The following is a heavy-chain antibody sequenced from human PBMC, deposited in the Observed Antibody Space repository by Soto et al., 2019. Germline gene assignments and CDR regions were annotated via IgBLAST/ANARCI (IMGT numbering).Heavy chain of an antibody. J-gene: IGHJ5*02. CDR1: GESISSSSYY. V-gene: IGHV4-39*01. Sequence: SETLSLTCIVSGESISSSSYYWGWIRQPPGKGLEWIGGIYYSGRTYYNPSFKSRVTISIDTSKNQFSLKLSSVTATDTAVYYRARTRATGVNPTYFCPWGQGALVTVSS. CDR3: ARTRATGVNPTYFCP. D-gene: IGHD3-3*01. CDR2: IYYSGRT.